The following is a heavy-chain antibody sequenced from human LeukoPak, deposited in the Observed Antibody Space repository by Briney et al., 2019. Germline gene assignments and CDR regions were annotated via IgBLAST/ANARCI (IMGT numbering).Heavy chain of an antibody. J-gene: IGHJ6*02. Sequence: PGGSLRLSCAASGFTFSSYAMSWVRQAPGKGPEWVSAISGSGGSTYYADSVKGRFTISRDNSKNTLYLQMNSLRAEDTAVYYCATGPRGSDYYYYGMDVWGQGTTVTVSS. CDR2: ISGSGGST. D-gene: IGHD1-14*01. CDR1: GFTFSSYA. CDR3: ATGPRGSDYYYYGMDV. V-gene: IGHV3-23*01.